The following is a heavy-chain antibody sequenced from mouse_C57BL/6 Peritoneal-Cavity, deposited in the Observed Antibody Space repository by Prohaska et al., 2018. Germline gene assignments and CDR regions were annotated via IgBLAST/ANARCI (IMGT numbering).Heavy chain of an antibody. CDR3: MRSRGDD. CDR2: INSDGSAI. CDR1: GFTFSGFW. Sequence: EVQLLETGGGLVQPGGSRGLSCEGSGFTFSGFWMSWVRQTPGKTLEWIGDINSDGSAINYAPSIKDRFTIFRDNDKSTLYLQMSNVRSEDTATYFCMRSRGDDLGKGSTLTVSS. J-gene: IGHJ2*01. V-gene: IGHV11-2*01.